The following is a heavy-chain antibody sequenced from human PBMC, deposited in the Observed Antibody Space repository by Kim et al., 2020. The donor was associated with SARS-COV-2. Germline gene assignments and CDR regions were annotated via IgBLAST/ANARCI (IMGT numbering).Heavy chain of an antibody. CDR3: AKCKGYFEVFLSDNWFDP. CDR1: GFTFSSYA. Sequence: GGSLRLSCAASGFTFSSYAMSWVRQAPGKGLEWVSAISGSGGSTYYADSVKGRFTISRDNSKNTLYLQMNSLRAEDTAVYYCAKCKGYFEVFLSDNWFDPWGQEPWSPSPQ. D-gene: IGHD3-3*01. V-gene: IGHV3-23*01. CDR2: ISGSGGST. J-gene: IGHJ5*02.